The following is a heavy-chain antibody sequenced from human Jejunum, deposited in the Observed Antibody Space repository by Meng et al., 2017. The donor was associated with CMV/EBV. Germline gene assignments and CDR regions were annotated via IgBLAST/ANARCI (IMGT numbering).Heavy chain of an antibody. CDR1: GLTVSNYA. D-gene: IGHD2-2*01. CDR3: AGVPLPTFFYYSMDV. J-gene: IGHJ6*02. Sequence: GLTVSNYAMNWVRQAPGKGLEWVSGISGISASTKYATSVKGRFTFSRDNSNNTLYLQMNSLRAEDTAVYYCAGVPLPTFFYYSMDVWGQGTTVTVSS. CDR2: ISGISAST. V-gene: IGHV3-23*01.